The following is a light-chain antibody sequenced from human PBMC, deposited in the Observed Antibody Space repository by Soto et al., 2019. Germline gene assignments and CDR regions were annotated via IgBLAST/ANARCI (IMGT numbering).Light chain of an antibody. V-gene: IGKV1-39*01. J-gene: IGKJ1*01. Sequence: DIQMTQSPSSLSASVRDRVTISCRASQSVSRYLNGYQQKAGKAPNLLIYAVPTLESAVPSRFSGTGSGTAFTLTISSLQPEDFATYYDQQSYSNPRSFGQGTQVEIK. CDR1: QSVSRY. CDR3: QQSYSNPRS. CDR2: AVP.